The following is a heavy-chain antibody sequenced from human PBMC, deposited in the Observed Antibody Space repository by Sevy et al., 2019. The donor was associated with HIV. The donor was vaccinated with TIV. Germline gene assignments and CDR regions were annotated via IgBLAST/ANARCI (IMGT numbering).Heavy chain of an antibody. CDR3: AREAGGYDYDYGMDF. J-gene: IGHJ6*02. CDR1: GGTIVSSGHY. D-gene: IGHD5-12*01. CDR2: FYYNGHT. Sequence: SETLSLTCSISGGTIVSSGHYWGWIRQTPGKGLEWIGSFYYNGHTFYTPSLKSRHTISIDTFQNQFSLTLSSVTVADTAVYFCAREAGGYDYDYGMDFWGQGTTVTVSS. V-gene: IGHV4-39*02.